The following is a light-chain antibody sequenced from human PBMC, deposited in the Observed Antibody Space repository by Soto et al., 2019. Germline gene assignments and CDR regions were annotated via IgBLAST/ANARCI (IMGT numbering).Light chain of an antibody. CDR2: EVT. V-gene: IGLV2-14*01. J-gene: IGLJ2*01. Sequence: QSVLTQPASASASPGQSITISCTGTSSDVGAYNYASWYQQHPGKAPKPIIYEVTNRPSGVSTRFSGSKSGNTASLTISGLQAEDEADYYCSSYTTRSKAIFGGGTKLTVL. CDR1: SSDVGAYNY. CDR3: SSYTTRSKAI.